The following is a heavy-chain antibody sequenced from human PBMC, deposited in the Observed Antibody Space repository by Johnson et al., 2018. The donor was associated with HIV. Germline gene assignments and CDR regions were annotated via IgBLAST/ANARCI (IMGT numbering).Heavy chain of an antibody. D-gene: IGHD3-22*01. Sequence: QVQLVESGGGVVQPGRSLRLSCAASGFTFSSYGMHWVRQAPGKGLAWVAVISYDGSNKYYADSVKGRFTISRDNSKNTLYLQRNSLGAADTALYYSARQHYYDSSGQGGGLDIWGQGTMVTVSS. CDR3: ARQHYYDSSGQGGGLDI. J-gene: IGHJ3*02. CDR2: ISYDGSNK. V-gene: IGHV3-30*03. CDR1: GFTFSSYG.